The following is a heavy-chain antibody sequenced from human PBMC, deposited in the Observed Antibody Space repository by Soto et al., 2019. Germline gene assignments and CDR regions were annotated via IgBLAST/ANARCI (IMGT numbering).Heavy chain of an antibody. Sequence: SETLSLTCAVYGGSFNEFSWNWIRQPPGKGLDWIGEINHSGSTKYKPSLKSRVTISVDTSKNQFSLKVTSLTAADTAVYDCARGDHLARGAFDIWGQGTMVTVSS. J-gene: IGHJ3*02. V-gene: IGHV4-34*01. CDR3: ARGDHLARGAFDI. CDR2: INHSGST. CDR1: GGSFNEFS.